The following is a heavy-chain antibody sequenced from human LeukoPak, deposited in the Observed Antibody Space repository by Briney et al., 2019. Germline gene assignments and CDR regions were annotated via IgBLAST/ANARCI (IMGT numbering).Heavy chain of an antibody. V-gene: IGHV4-39*01. Sequence: SETLSLTCTVSGGSISSSTYYWGWIRQPPGKGLEWIGSMYYSGSTYCNPSLKSRVSISGDTSKNQFSLELSSVTAADTAVYYCARGYCSGGSCYSPWFDPWGQGTLVTVSS. CDR2: MYYSGST. CDR1: GGSISSSTYY. J-gene: IGHJ5*02. CDR3: ARGYCSGGSCYSPWFDP. D-gene: IGHD2-15*01.